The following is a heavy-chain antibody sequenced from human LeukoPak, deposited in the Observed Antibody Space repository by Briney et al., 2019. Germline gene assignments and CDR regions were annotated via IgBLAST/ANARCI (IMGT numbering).Heavy chain of an antibody. Sequence: GGSLRLSCAASGFTFSSYSMNWVRQAPGKGLEWVSSISSSSSYIYYADSVKGRFTISRDNPKNSLYLQMNSLRAEDTAVYYCARAIGLGGYYGSGPIDYWGQGTLVTVSS. D-gene: IGHD3-10*01. CDR1: GFTFSSYS. J-gene: IGHJ4*02. V-gene: IGHV3-21*01. CDR2: ISSSSSYI. CDR3: ARAIGLGGYYGSGPIDY.